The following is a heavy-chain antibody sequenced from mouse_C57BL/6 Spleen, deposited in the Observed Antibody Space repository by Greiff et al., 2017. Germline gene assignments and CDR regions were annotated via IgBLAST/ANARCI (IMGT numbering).Heavy chain of an antibody. CDR2: IDPSDSYT. Sequence: QVQLQQPGAELVKPGASVKLSCKASGYTFTSYWMQWVKQRPGQGLEWIGEIDPSDSYTNYNQKFKGKATLTVDTSSTTAYMQRSSLTSEDAADYYCAKGLPPMDYWGQGTSVTVSA. D-gene: IGHD2-2*01. CDR3: AKGLPPMDY. J-gene: IGHJ4*01. V-gene: IGHV1-50*01. CDR1: GYTFTSYW.